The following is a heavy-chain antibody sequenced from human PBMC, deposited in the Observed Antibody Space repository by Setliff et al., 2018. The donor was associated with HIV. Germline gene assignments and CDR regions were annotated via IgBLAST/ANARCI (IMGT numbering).Heavy chain of an antibody. CDR3: ARVPSAHAAMVTTDY. J-gene: IGHJ4*02. CDR1: GGSLSGHY. D-gene: IGHD5-18*01. Sequence: SETLSLTCAVYGGSLSGHYWSWIRQPPGKGLEWIGSIYHSGSTYYNPSLKSRVTISVDTSKNQFSLRLSSVTAADTAVYYCARVPSAHAAMVTTDYWGQGTLVTVSS. CDR2: IYHSGST. V-gene: IGHV4-34*01.